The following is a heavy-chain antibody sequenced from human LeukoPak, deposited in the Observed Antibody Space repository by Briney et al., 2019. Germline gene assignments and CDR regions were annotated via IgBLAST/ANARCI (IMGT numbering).Heavy chain of an antibody. CDR2: IIPIFGTS. D-gene: IGHD2-8*01. V-gene: IGHV1-69*13. Sequence: SVKVSCKASGGTFSGYAINWVRQAPGQGLEWMGGIIPIFGTSNYAQRFQGRVTIFADESTSTAYMELSSLRSEDTAVYYCASPMVYDTYYYYHGMDVWGQGTTVTVSS. J-gene: IGHJ6*02. CDR3: ASPMVYDTYYYYHGMDV. CDR1: GGTFSGYA.